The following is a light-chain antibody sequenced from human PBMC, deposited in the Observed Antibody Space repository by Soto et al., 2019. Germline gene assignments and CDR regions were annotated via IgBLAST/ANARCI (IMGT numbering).Light chain of an antibody. CDR1: QSVSSY. V-gene: IGKV3-11*01. CDR2: GAS. Sequence: EIVLTQSPATLSFSPGERATLSCRASQSVSSYLAWYQQKPGQAPRLLIYGASTRATGIPARFSGSGSGTEFTLTISSLQPEDSASYYCLQDHEHLTFGGGTKV. CDR3: LQDHEHLT. J-gene: IGKJ4*01.